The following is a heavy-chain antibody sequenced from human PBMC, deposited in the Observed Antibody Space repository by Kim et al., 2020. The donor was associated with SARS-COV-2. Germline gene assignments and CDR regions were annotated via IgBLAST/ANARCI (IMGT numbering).Heavy chain of an antibody. D-gene: IGHD3-22*01. J-gene: IGHJ6*02. CDR3: ARDRNYYDSSGYYYPRYYYYYGMDV. V-gene: IGHV3-30-3*01. CDR1: GFTFSSYA. CDR2: ISYDGSNK. Sequence: GGSLRLSCAASGFTFSSYAMHWVRQAPGKGLEWVAVISYDGSNKYYADSVKGRFTISRDNSKNTLYLQMNSLRVEDTAVYYCARDRNYYDSSGYYYPRYYYYYGMDVWGQGTTVTVPS.